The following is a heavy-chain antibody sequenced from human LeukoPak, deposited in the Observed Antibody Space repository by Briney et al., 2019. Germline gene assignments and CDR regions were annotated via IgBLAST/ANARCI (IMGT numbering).Heavy chain of an antibody. D-gene: IGHD3-22*01. V-gene: IGHV4-61*01. CDR3: ARVSVGYYYDSSGYLDY. J-gene: IGHJ4*02. CDR2: IYYSGST. CDR1: GGSFSSGSYY. Sequence: PSETLSLTCTVSGGSFSSGSYYWSWIRQPPGKGLEWIGYIYYSGSTNYNPSLMSRVTISVDTSKNQFSLKLSSVTAADTAVYYCARVSVGYYYDSSGYLDYWGQGTLVTVSS.